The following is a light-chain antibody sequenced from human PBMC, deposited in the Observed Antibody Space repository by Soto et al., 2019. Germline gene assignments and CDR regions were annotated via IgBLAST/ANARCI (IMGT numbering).Light chain of an antibody. J-gene: IGKJ1*01. CDR3: QPYNNWPRT. Sequence: EIVMTQSPATLSVSPVERATLSCRASQSVSSYLTWYQQKPGQAPRLLIYGASTRATGIPARFSGSGSGTEFTLTISSLQSEDFAVYYCQPYNNWPRTFGQGTKVEIK. V-gene: IGKV3-15*01. CDR1: QSVSSY. CDR2: GAS.